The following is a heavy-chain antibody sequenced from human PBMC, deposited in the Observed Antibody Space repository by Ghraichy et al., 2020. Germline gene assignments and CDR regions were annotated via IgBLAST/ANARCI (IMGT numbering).Heavy chain of an antibody. Sequence: SETLSLTCAVYGGSFSGYYWSWVRQPPGKGLEWIGEINHSGSTNYNPSLKSRITVSIDTSKNQFSLKLSSVATADTAVYYCARGHCGGDCYPHWVYWSQGALVTVSS. D-gene: IGHD2-21*02. CDR2: INHSGST. J-gene: IGHJ4*02. CDR1: GGSFSGYY. V-gene: IGHV4-34*01. CDR3: ARGHCGGDCYPHWVY.